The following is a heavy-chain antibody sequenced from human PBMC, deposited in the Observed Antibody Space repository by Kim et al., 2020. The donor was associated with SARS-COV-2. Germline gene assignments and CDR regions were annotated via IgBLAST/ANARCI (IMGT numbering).Heavy chain of an antibody. V-gene: IGHV1-69*06. J-gene: IGHJ5*02. CDR1: GGTFSSYA. D-gene: IGHD6-13*01. CDR2: IIPIFGTA. Sequence: SVKVSCKASGGTFSSYAISWVRQAPGQGLEWMGGIIPIFGTANYAQKFQGRVTITADKSTSTAYMELSSLRSEDTAVYYCARNPSGIAAAGTSWFDPWGQGTLVTVSS. CDR3: ARNPSGIAAAGTSWFDP.